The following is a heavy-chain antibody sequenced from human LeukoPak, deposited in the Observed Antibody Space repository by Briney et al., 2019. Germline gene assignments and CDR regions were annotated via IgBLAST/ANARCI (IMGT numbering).Heavy chain of an antibody. V-gene: IGHV3-30*02. CDR3: AKDTGDIVATIFDY. D-gene: IGHD5-12*01. CDR2: IRYDGSNK. J-gene: IGHJ4*02. Sequence: GGSLRLSCAASGFTFSSYGMHWVRQAPGEGLEWVAFIRYDGSNKYYADSVKGRFTISRDNSKNTLYLQMNSLRAEDTAVYYCAKDTGDIVATIFDYWGQGTLVTVSS. CDR1: GFTFSSYG.